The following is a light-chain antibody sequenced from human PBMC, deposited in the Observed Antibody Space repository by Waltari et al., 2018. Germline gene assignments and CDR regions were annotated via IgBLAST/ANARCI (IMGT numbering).Light chain of an antibody. CDR1: HCIGTD. J-gene: IGKJ2*01. V-gene: IGKV3-15*01. CDR2: DAS. CDR3: QQYRDWYS. Sequence: EIVMTQPPAILSVSPGAGATLSCRASHCIGTDLAWYQKKPGQAHRLLIYDASTRAPGIPARFTGGGSGTEFTLVINSLQSEDSALYFCQQYRDWYSFGQGTKLEIK.